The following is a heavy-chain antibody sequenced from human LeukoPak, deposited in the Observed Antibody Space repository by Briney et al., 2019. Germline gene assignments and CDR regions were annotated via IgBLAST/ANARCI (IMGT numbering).Heavy chain of an antibody. CDR2: LYYSGSD. Sequence: PSETLSLTCTVSGASITNYYWNWIRQPPGKGLEWIGYLYYSGSDNYNPSLKSRITISVDTSKNQFSLKLSSVTAADTAVYYCVRGYCSGATCYHFDYWGQGTLVTVSS. CDR1: GASITNYY. D-gene: IGHD2-15*01. J-gene: IGHJ4*02. V-gene: IGHV4-59*01. CDR3: VRGYCSGATCYHFDY.